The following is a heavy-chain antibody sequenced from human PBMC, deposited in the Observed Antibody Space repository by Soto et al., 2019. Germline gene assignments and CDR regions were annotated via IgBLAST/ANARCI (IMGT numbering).Heavy chain of an antibody. J-gene: IGHJ4*02. CDR2: IFWDDDK. CDR3: AHSRRNGGGHYYFDY. CDR1: GFSLTTSGVG. D-gene: IGHD2-8*01. V-gene: IGHV2-5*02. Sequence: QITLKKSGPTLVKPTQTLTLTCTFSGFSLTTSGVGVSWIRQPPEKALEWLALIFWDDDKRYSPSLKSRLTITKDTSKNQVALTMTNLDPVDTGTYYCAHSRRNGGGHYYFDYWGQGTLLTVSS.